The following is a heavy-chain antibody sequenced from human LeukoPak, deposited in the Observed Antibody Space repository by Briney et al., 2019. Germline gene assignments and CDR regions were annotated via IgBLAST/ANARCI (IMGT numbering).Heavy chain of an antibody. V-gene: IGHV3-23*01. D-gene: IGHD1-26*01. Sequence: GGSLRLSCAASGFTFSSYGMSWVRQAPGKGLEWVATLSGSGGGTYYTDSVKGRFTISRDISENTLYLQMNSLRADDTAFYYCAKDGIVGATLLYYFDYWGQGTLVTVSS. CDR3: AKDGIVGATLLYYFDY. CDR1: GFTFSSYG. J-gene: IGHJ4*02. CDR2: LSGSGGGT.